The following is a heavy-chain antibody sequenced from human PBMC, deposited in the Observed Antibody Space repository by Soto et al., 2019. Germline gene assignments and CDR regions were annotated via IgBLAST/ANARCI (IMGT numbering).Heavy chain of an antibody. CDR1: GFPFSAYG. CDR2: ISGNSDIS. CDR3: AKDQRPRHPLDEGYES. Sequence: EVQLLESGGRLVQPGGSLRLSCEGTGFPFSAYGMSWVRQAPGKGLEWVSSISGNSDISYYAYSVKGRFTISRDNSENTLYLHLNIRRADDTAVSYCAKDQRPRHPLDEGYESWGQGTLVTVSS. J-gene: IGHJ5*02. V-gene: IGHV3-23*01. D-gene: IGHD2-15*01.